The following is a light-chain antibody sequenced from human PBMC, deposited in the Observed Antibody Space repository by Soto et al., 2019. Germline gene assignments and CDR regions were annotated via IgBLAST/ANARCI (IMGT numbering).Light chain of an antibody. V-gene: IGKV1-39*01. CDR2: AAS. CDR1: QGITTY. Sequence: DIQMTQSPSSLSASVGDRFTITCRASQGITTYLNWYQQKPGKAPKLLIYAASNLHSGVPSRFSGSGSGTDFTLTISSLQPEDFATYYCQQSYLTLQYAFGRGTKVDIK. CDR3: QQSYLTLQYA. J-gene: IGKJ2*01.